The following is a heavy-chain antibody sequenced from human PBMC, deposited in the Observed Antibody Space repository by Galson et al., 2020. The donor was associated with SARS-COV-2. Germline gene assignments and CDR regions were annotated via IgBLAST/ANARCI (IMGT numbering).Heavy chain of an antibody. V-gene: IGHV3-30*04. D-gene: IGHD3-10*01. CDR2: ISYDGSNK. CDR1: GFTFSSYA. Sequence: GESLMISCAASGFTFSSYAMHWVRQAPGKGLEWVAVISYDGSNKYYADSVKGRFTISRDNSKNTLYLQMNSLRAEDTAVYYCARDNGSGVDIWGQGTMVTVSS. J-gene: IGHJ3*02. CDR3: ARDNGSGVDI.